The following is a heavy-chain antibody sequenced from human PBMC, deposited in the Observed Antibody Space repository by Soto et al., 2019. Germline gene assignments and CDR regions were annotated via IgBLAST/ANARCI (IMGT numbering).Heavy chain of an antibody. CDR2: IYYSGST. D-gene: IGHD6-19*01. V-gene: IGHV4-59*11. Sequence: PPEMMSVPRTVTGGLSRNQYWSWFRQFKGKGLEWIGYIYYSGSTKYNPSLDSRVTISLDKAKNQFSLKLTSLNTADTSVYSCARSRGSGWSFAFWVKGTPVTVSS. J-gene: IGHJ4*02. CDR3: ARSRGSGWSFAF. CDR1: GGLSRNQY.